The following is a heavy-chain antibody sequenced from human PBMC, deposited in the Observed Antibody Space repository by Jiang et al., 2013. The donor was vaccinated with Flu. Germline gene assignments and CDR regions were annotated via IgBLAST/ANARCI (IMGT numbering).Heavy chain of an antibody. Sequence: GAEVKKPGSSVKVSCKASGGTFSSYAISWVRQAPGQGLEWMGGIIPIFGTANYAQKFQGRVTITADKSTSTAYMELSSLRSEDTAVYYCATTGFSCGGDCYSGYYFDYWGQGTLVTVSS. D-gene: IGHD2-21*02. V-gene: IGHV1-69*06. CDR1: GGTFSSYA. CDR3: ATTGFSCGGDCYSGYYFDY. CDR2: IIPIFGTA. J-gene: IGHJ4*02.